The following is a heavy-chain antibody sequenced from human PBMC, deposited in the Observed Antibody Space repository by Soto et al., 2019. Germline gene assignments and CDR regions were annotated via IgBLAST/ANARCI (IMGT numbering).Heavy chain of an antibody. Sequence: GASVKASCKASGDTFTSYCISWLRQAPGQALEWMGWINAYNGNTNYAQKLQGRVTMTTDTSTSTAYMELRSLRSDDTAVYYSESDAVSGRTGFAYWGQGTLVPVSS. CDR3: ESDAVSGRTGFAY. CDR1: GDTFTSYC. D-gene: IGHD6-19*01. CDR2: INAYNGNT. J-gene: IGHJ4*02. V-gene: IGHV1-18*01.